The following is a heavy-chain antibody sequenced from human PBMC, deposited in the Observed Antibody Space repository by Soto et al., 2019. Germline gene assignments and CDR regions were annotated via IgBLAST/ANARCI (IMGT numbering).Heavy chain of an antibody. CDR1: GGSVSRGGYS. Sequence: SESLSLTSAVYGGSVSRGGYSWSWLRQPPGKGLEWIGYIYHSGSTYYNPSLKSRVTISVDRSKNQFSLKLSSVTAADTAVEYGANDRWIQPRFDYWGQGTLVTVAS. CDR2: IYHSGST. V-gene: IGHV4-30-2*01. D-gene: IGHD5-18*01. CDR3: ANDRWIQPRFDY. J-gene: IGHJ4*02.